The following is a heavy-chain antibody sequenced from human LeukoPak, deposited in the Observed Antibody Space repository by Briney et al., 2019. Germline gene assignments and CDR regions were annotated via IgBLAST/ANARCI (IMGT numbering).Heavy chain of an antibody. D-gene: IGHD3-22*01. CDR1: GFTFSNYG. V-gene: IGHV3-30*18. CDR2: ISNDGSHQ. CDR3: AKSYYIGYFEH. J-gene: IGHJ1*01. Sequence: GGSLRLSCAASGFTFSNYGMHYVRQAPGKGLEWVAVISNDGSHQYYADSVKGRFTISRDNSKSTVYLQMNSLRADDTAVYYCAKSYYIGYFEHWGQGSLVTVSP.